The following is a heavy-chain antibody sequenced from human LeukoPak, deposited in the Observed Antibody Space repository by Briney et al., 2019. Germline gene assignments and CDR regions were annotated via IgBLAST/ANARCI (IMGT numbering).Heavy chain of an antibody. Sequence: GGSLRLSCAASGFTFSNAWMSWVRQAPGKGLEWVGRIKSKTDGGTTDYAAPVKGRFTISRDDSKNTLYLQMNSLKTEDTAVYYCTPDPYSGSYLGTDYWGQGTLVTVSS. D-gene: IGHD1-26*01. CDR3: TPDPYSGSYLGTDY. CDR2: IKSKTDGGTT. J-gene: IGHJ4*02. V-gene: IGHV3-15*01. CDR1: GFTFSNAW.